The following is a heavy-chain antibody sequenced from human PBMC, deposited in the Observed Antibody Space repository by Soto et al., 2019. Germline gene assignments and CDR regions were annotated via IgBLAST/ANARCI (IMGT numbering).Heavy chain of an antibody. CDR3: ARALDGDYVHWDFDL. J-gene: IGHJ2*01. D-gene: IGHD4-17*01. V-gene: IGHV2-26*01. CDR2: IFSNDAK. CDR1: GFSLRNTRMG. Sequence: QVTLKESGPVLVKPTETLTLTCTVSGFSLRNTRMGVSWIRQSPGKALEWLAHIFSNDAKSYSPSLKSRLAISRDTSKSQVVLTMTNVAPVDTATYDCARALDGDYVHWDFDLWGRGTLVTVSS.